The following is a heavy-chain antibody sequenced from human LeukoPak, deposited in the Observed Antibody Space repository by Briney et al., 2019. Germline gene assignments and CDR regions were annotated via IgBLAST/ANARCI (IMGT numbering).Heavy chain of an antibody. CDR1: GGSISSYY. CDR3: ARDSRPYYYDSSGYYVPYYFDY. Sequence: SETLSLTCTVSGGSISSYYWSWIRDPAGKGLEWIGRIYTSGSTNFNPSPKSRVTMSVDTSKNQFSLKLRSVTAADTAVYYCARDSRPYYYDSSGYYVPYYFDYWGQGTLVTVSS. V-gene: IGHV4-4*07. J-gene: IGHJ4*02. CDR2: IYTSGST. D-gene: IGHD3-22*01.